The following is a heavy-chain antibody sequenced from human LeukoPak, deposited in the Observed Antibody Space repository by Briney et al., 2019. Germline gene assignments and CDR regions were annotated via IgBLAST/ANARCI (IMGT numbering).Heavy chain of an antibody. D-gene: IGHD6-13*01. CDR1: GYTFTGYY. CDR2: INPNSGGT. V-gene: IGHV1-2*04. CDR3: AREPAGTDYYYYGMDV. Sequence: ASVKVSCKASGYTFTGYYMHWVRQAPGQGLEWMGWINPNSGGTNCAQKFQGWVTMTRDTSISTAYMDLSRLRSDDTAVYYCAREPAGTDYYYYGMDVWGQGTTVTVSS. J-gene: IGHJ6*02.